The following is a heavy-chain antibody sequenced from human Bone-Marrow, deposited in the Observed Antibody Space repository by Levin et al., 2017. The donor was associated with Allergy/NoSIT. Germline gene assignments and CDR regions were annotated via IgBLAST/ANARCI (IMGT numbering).Heavy chain of an antibody. V-gene: IGHV4-39*01. Sequence: MPSETLSLTCTVSGGSVSSSSYYWGWIRQPPGRGLEWIGNICYSGSTYSNTSLKSRVSISVDASKNQFSLKLSSVTAADTAVYYCARQPRTTPTTYFDYWGQGILVTVSS. CDR3: ARQPRTTPTTYFDY. CDR2: ICYSGST. D-gene: IGHD5-12*01. CDR1: GGSVSSSSYY. J-gene: IGHJ4*02.